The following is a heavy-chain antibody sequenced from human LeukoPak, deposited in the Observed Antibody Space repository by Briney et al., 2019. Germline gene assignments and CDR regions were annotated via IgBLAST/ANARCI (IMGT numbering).Heavy chain of an antibody. D-gene: IGHD3-22*01. V-gene: IGHV3-53*01. Sequence: PGGSLRLSCAASGFTVSSNYMSWVRQAPGKGLEWVSVIYSGGSTYYADSVKGRFTISRDNSKNTLYPQMNSLRVEDTAVYYCASYYYDSSGYYLNYWGQGTLVTVSS. CDR2: IYSGGST. J-gene: IGHJ4*02. CDR1: GFTVSSNY. CDR3: ASYYYDSSGYYLNY.